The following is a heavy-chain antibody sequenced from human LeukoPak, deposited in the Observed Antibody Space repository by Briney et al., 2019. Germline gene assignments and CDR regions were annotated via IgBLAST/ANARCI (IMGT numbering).Heavy chain of an antibody. CDR1: GFTFSNYA. D-gene: IGHD3-22*01. CDR3: SKSDSSGYYASFDY. Sequence: GGSLRLSCAASGFTFSNYAMSWVRQAPGQGLEWMSGVSGSGGSTYYADYVKGRFTISRDNSTNTLYLQMNSLRAEDTAVYYCSKSDSSGYYASFDYWGQGTLVTVSS. CDR2: VSGSGGST. V-gene: IGHV3-23*01. J-gene: IGHJ4*02.